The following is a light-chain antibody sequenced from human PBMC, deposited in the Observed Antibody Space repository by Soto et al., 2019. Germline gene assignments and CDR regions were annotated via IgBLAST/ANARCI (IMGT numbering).Light chain of an antibody. CDR2: GAS. CDR1: QSVSSSY. Sequence: EIVLTQSPATLSLSPGERATLSCRASQSVSSSYLAWYKQKPGQAPRLLIYGASSRATGIPARFSGSGSGTEFTLTIRSLKSEDFAVYYCQQYNNWPTFGQGTKVDIK. J-gene: IGKJ1*01. V-gene: IGKV3D-15*01. CDR3: QQYNNWPT.